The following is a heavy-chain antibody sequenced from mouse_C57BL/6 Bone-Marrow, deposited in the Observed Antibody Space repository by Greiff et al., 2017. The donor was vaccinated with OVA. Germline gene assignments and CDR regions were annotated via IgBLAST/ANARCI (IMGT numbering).Heavy chain of an antibody. V-gene: IGHV1-26*01. CDR3: ARPTGYSNGFAY. J-gene: IGHJ3*01. CDR2: IHPNSGST. D-gene: IGHD2-5*01. CDR1: GYTFTDYY. Sequence: VQLQQSGPELVKPGASVKISCKASGYTFTDYYMNWVKQSHGKSLEWIGMIHPNSGSTNYNEKFKSKATLTVDKSSSTAYMQLSSLTSEDSAVYYCARPTGYSNGFAYWGQGTLVTVSA.